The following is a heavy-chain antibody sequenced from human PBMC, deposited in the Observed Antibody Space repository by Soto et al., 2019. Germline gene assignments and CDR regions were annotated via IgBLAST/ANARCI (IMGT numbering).Heavy chain of an antibody. Sequence: QVQLQESGPGLVKPSGTLSLTCAVSGGSISSSNWWSWVRQPPGKGLEWIGEIYHSGSTNYNPSLKSRVTISVDKSKNQFSLKLSSVTAADTAVYYCARSPDSSGYYPRWYYYGMDVCGQGTTVTVSS. CDR2: IYHSGST. D-gene: IGHD3-22*01. V-gene: IGHV4-4*02. CDR1: GGSISSSNW. CDR3: ARSPDSSGYYPRWYYYGMDV. J-gene: IGHJ6*02.